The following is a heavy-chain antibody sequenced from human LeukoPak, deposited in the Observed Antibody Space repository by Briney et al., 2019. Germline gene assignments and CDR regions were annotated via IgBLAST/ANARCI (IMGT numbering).Heavy chain of an antibody. D-gene: IGHD3-22*01. J-gene: IGHJ5*02. CDR2: VDHTGST. Sequence: SETLSLTCTVSDDSITMYYWTWIRQPPGKGLEWIGYVDHTGSTKFNPSLNGRVSISRDTSNNFFSLRLRSVTAADTAVYYCARDLYYYDSSGYNWFDPWGQGTLVTVSS. CDR1: DDSITMYY. V-gene: IGHV4-59*01. CDR3: ARDLYYYDSSGYNWFDP.